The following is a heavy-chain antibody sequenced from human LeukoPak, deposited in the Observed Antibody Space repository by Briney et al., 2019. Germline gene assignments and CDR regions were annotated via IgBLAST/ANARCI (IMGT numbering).Heavy chain of an antibody. J-gene: IGHJ4*02. CDR1: GGSISGSTYY. CDR2: IYYSGST. Sequence: SETLSLTCTVSGGSISGSTYYWGWVRQPPGKGLEWIGSIYYSGSTFYNPSLKSRVTISVDTSKNHFSLSLSSVTAADTAVYYCARNVTDPVLTKADSQYYFDYWGQGTLVTVSS. V-gene: IGHV4-39*02. CDR3: ARNVTDPVLTKADSQYYFDY. D-gene: IGHD2-8*01.